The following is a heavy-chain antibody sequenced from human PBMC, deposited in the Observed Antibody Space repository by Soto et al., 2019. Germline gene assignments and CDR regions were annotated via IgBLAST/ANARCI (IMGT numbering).Heavy chain of an antibody. CDR3: AKDYCSSTSCYVFDY. CDR1: GFTFSSYG. J-gene: IGHJ4*02. D-gene: IGHD2-2*01. Sequence: QVQLVESGGGVVQPGRSLRLSCAASGFTFSSYGMHWVRQAPGKGLEWVAVISYDGSNKYYADSVKGRFTISRDNSKNTLYLQMNSLRAEVTAVYYCAKDYCSSTSCYVFDYWGQGTLVTVSS. CDR2: ISYDGSNK. V-gene: IGHV3-30*18.